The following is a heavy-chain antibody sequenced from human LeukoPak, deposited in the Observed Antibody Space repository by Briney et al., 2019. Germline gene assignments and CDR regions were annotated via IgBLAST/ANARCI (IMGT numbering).Heavy chain of an antibody. J-gene: IGHJ6*03. V-gene: IGHV1-69*04. Sequence: ASVKVSCKASGYTFTGYYMHWVRQAPGQGLEWMGRIIPILGIANYAQKFQGRVTITADKSTSAAYMELSSLRSEDTAVYYCAKAGYSSRIMRYYYYYMDVWGKGTTVTVSS. CDR2: IIPILGIA. CDR3: AKAGYSSRIMRYYYYYMDV. CDR1: GYTFTGYY. D-gene: IGHD6-13*01.